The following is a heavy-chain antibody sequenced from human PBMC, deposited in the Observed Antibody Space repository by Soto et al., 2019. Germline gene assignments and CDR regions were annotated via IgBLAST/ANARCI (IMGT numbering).Heavy chain of an antibody. CDR2: ISDFSSNI. CDR3: AREPRHTVTNPRRAFDY. CDR1: GFTFSDYS. D-gene: IGHD2-21*02. J-gene: IGHJ4*02. Sequence: LRLSCTASGFTFSDYSMSWVRQPPGKGLEWISYISDFSSNIYYADSVKGRFTVSRDNAKSSLYLQMNSLSDEDTAVYFCAREPRHTVTNPRRAFDYWGRGTPVTVSS. V-gene: IGHV3-48*02.